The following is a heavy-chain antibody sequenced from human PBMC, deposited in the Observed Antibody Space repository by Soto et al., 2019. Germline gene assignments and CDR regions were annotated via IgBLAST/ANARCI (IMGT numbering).Heavy chain of an antibody. Sequence: SETLSLTCTVSGGSVSSGSYYWSWIRQPPGKGLEWIGYIYYSGSTNYNPSLKSRVTISVDTSKNQFSLKLSSVTAADTAVYYCARGRYSSSRYREFDYWGQGTLVTVSS. CDR2: IYYSGST. J-gene: IGHJ4*02. D-gene: IGHD6-13*01. V-gene: IGHV4-61*01. CDR3: ARGRYSSSRYREFDY. CDR1: GGSVSSGSYY.